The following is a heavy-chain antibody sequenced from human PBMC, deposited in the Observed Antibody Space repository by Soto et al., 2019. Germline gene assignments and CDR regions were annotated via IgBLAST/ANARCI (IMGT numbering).Heavy chain of an antibody. J-gene: IGHJ4*02. V-gene: IGHV1-46*01. Sequence: ASVKVSCKASGYTFTRYYIHWVRQAPGQGLEWMGIINPRGGSTTYAQKFQGRVTLTSDTSTSTAYMELSRLRSEDTAVYFCARDSIVARYYFDYWGQGTPVTVAS. CDR2: INPRGGST. CDR3: ARDSIVARYYFDY. D-gene: IGHD5-12*01. CDR1: GYTFTRYY.